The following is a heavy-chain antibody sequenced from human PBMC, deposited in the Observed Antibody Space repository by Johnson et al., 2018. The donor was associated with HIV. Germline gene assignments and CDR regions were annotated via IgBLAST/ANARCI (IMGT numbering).Heavy chain of an antibody. CDR1: GFTFSSYA. V-gene: IGHV3-30*04. CDR2: ISYDGSNK. Sequence: QVQLVESGGVVVQPGGSLRLSCAASGFTFSSYAMSWVRQAPGKGLEWVAVISYDGSNKYYADSVKARFTISRDNSKNTLYLQMNSLRAEDTAVYYCARGGNEIDAFDIWGQGTMVTVSS. D-gene: IGHD1-1*01. J-gene: IGHJ3*02. CDR3: ARGGNEIDAFDI.